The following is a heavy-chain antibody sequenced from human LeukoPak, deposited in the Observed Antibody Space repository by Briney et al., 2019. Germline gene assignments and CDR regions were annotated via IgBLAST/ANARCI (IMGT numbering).Heavy chain of an antibody. V-gene: IGHV4-59*01. Sequence: SETLSLTCTVSGGSTSSYYWSWIRQPPGKGLEWIGYIYYSGSANYNPSLKSRVTISVDTSKNQFSLKLSSVTAADTAVYYCARGYDFWSGYSPTYYYYGMDVWGQGTTVTVSS. D-gene: IGHD3-3*01. CDR1: GGSTSSYY. CDR2: IYYSGSA. CDR3: ARGYDFWSGYSPTYYYYGMDV. J-gene: IGHJ6*02.